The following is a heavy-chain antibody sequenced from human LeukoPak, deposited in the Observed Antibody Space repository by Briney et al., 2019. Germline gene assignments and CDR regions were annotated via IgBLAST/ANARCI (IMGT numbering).Heavy chain of an antibody. J-gene: IGHJ3*02. CDR1: GGAFSSSY. D-gene: IGHD1-26*01. Sequence: SETLSLTCIVSGGAFSSSYWSWIRQPPGKGLEWIAYIYSNGNTNSNPSLKSRVTIAVDTSQSQFSLKLSSVTAADTAVYYCARGLVGLTPHAGVFQIWGQGTKVTVSS. CDR3: ARGLVGLTPHAGVFQI. CDR2: IYSNGNT. V-gene: IGHV4-59*01.